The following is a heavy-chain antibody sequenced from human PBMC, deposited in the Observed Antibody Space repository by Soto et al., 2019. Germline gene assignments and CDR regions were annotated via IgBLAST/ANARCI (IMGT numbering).Heavy chain of an antibody. J-gene: IGHJ6*02. CDR3: ARDIMGTNYYYHGMDV. CDR2: IYYSGST. CDR1: GGSISSYY. Sequence: QVQLQESGPGLVKPSETLSLTCTVSGGSISSYYWSWIRQPPGKGLEWIGYIYYSGSTNYNPSLKRRGTLSVDTSKNQFSLKLSSVTAADTAVYYCARDIMGTNYYYHGMDVWGQGTTVTVSS. D-gene: IGHD2-8*01. V-gene: IGHV4-59*01.